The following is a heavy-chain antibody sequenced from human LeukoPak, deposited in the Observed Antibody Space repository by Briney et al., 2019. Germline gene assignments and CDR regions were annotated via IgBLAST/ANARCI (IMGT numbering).Heavy chain of an antibody. J-gene: IGHJ4*02. CDR3: ASSRYDSSGYYGIIGY. Sequence: GGSLRLSCAASGFTFSSYGMNWVRQAPGKGLEWVAFIRYDGSKKYSADSVKGRFTISRDNAKNSLYLQMNSLRAEDTALYYCASSRYDSSGYYGIIGYWGQGTLVTVSS. D-gene: IGHD3-22*01. V-gene: IGHV3-30*02. CDR1: GFTFSSYG. CDR2: IRYDGSKK.